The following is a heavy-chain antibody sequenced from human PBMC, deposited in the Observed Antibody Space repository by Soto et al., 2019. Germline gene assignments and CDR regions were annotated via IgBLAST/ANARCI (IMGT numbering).Heavy chain of an antibody. CDR3: ARDMLGFDSSGYYYGIGAFDI. D-gene: IGHD3-22*01. CDR2: ISSSSSYT. J-gene: IGHJ3*02. Sequence: PGGSLRVSCAASGFTFSDYYMSWIRQAPGKGLEWVSYISSSSSYTNYADSVKGRFTISRDNAKNSLYLQMNSLRAEDTAVYYCARDMLGFDSSGYYYGIGAFDIWGQGTMVTVSS. CDR1: GFTFSDYY. V-gene: IGHV3-11*06.